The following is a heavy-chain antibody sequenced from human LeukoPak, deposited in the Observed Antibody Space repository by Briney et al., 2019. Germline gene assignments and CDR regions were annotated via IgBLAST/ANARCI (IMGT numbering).Heavy chain of an antibody. CDR2: IRYDGSNK. V-gene: IGHV3-30*02. D-gene: IGHD2-15*01. CDR3: AKDIPATYCSGGSCYSRGFDY. CDR1: GFTFSSYG. Sequence: GGSLRLSCAASGFTFSSYGMHWVRQAPGKGLEWVAFIRYDGSNKYYADSVKGRFTISRDNSKNTLYLQMNSLRAEDTAVYYCAKDIPATYCSGGSCYSRGFDYWGQGTLVTVSS. J-gene: IGHJ4*02.